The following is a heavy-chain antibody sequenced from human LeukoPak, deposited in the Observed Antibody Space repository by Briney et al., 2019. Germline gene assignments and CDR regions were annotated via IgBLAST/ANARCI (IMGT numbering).Heavy chain of an antibody. CDR2: ISGSGGST. CDR1: GFTFSSYA. J-gene: IGHJ4*02. CDR3: ARDWSNLDY. Sequence: GGSLRLSCAASGFTFSSYAMSWVRQAPGKGLEWVSAISGSGGSTYYADSVKGRFTISRDNAKNSLYLQMNSLRAEDTAVYYCARDWSNLDYWGQGTLVTVSS. D-gene: IGHD2-8*01. V-gene: IGHV3-23*01.